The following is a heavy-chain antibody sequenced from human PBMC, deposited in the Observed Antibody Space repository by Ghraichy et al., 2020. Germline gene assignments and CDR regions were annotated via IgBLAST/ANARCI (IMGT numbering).Heavy chain of an antibody. D-gene: IGHD2-15*01. Sequence: GGSLRLSCVGSGFTFDSYSMNWVRQSPGKRLEWVSYITSSSRFKSYADSVKGRFTISRDNAQNSLSLQMSGLTDEDTAVYYCARGSKVVRFYYYDSMDVWGQGTTVTVSS. CDR2: ITSSSRFK. CDR3: ARGSKVVRFYYYDSMDV. J-gene: IGHJ6*02. CDR1: GFTFDSYS. V-gene: IGHV3-48*02.